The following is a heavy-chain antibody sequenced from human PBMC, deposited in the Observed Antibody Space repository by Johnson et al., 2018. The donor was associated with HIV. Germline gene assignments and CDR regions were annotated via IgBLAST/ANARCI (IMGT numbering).Heavy chain of an antibody. CDR2: IYTDDSI. D-gene: IGHD4-11*01. CDR3: ARDSRYNNYGGGSVGAFDI. CDR1: GFTVSSNY. Sequence: MQLVESGGGLVQPGGSLRLSCTASGFTVSSNYMSWVRQAPGKGLEWVSVIYTDDSIYYADSVKGRFTISRDNSKNSLYLQMNSLRAEDTAVYYCARDSRYNNYGGGSVGAFDIWGQGTMVTVSS. V-gene: IGHV3-66*01. J-gene: IGHJ3*02.